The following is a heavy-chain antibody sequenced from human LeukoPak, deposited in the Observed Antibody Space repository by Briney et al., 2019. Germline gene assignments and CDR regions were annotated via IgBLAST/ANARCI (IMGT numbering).Heavy chain of an antibody. CDR1: GGSISSYY. CDR3: ARRAGDGYNFDY. CDR2: IYSSGST. Sequence: SETLSLTCTVSGGSISSYYWSWIRQPPGKGLEWIGYIYSSGSTHYNPSLKSRVTISVDTSKNQFSLKLSSVTAADTAVYYCARRAGDGYNFDYWGPGTLVTVSS. V-gene: IGHV4-59*08. D-gene: IGHD5-24*01. J-gene: IGHJ4*02.